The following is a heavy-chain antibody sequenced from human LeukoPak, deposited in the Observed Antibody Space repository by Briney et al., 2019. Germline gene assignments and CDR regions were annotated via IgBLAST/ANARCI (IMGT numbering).Heavy chain of an antibody. V-gene: IGHV3-23*01. CDR1: GFTFSSYA. CDR2: ISGSGGST. J-gene: IGHJ4*02. D-gene: IGHD4-23*01. Sequence: PGGSLRLSCAASGFTFSSYAMSWVRQAPGKGLEWVSAISGSGGSTYYADSAKGRFTISRDNSKNTLYLQMNSPRAEDTAVYYCAKDLPHTVERFDYWGQGTLVTVSS. CDR3: AKDLPHTVERFDY.